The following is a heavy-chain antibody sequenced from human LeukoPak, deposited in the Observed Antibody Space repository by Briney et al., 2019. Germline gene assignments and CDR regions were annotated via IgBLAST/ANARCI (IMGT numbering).Heavy chain of an antibody. CDR3: ARDRGSRRYNNGYSEY. D-gene: IGHD5-18*01. CDR2: ISSSGSYI. CDR1: GFTFSSYT. Sequence: GGSLRLSCAASGFTFSSYTINWVRQAPGKGLEWVSSISSSGSYIYYADSVKGRFTVSRDNAKNSLYLQMKSLRAEDTAVYYCARDRGSRRYNNGYSEYWGQGTLVTVSS. J-gene: IGHJ4*02. V-gene: IGHV3-21*01.